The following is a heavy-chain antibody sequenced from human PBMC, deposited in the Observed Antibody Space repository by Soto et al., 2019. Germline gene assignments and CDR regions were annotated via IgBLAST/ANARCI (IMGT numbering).Heavy chain of an antibody. CDR2: IYHSGST. D-gene: IGHD3-16*02. CDR3: ARGNYVWGSYRLLSGMDV. Sequence: QVQLQESGPGLVKPSGTLSLTCAVSGASISSSNWWSWVRQPPGKGLEWIGEIYHSGSTNYNPSLKSRVTITVDKSKNQFSLQLSSVTAADTAVYYCARGNYVWGSYRLLSGMDVWGQGTTVSVSS. J-gene: IGHJ6*02. CDR1: GASISSSNW. V-gene: IGHV4-4*02.